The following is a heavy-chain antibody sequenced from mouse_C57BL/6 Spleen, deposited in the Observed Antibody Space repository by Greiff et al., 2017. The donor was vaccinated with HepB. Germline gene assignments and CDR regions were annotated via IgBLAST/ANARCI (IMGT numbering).Heavy chain of an antibody. V-gene: IGHV1-9*01. J-gene: IGHJ4*01. CDR2: ILPGSGST. CDR3: AREGLETWGDAMDY. Sequence: QVQLQQSGAELMKPGASVKLSCKATGYTFTGYWIEWVKQRPGHGIEWIGEILPGSGSTNYNEKFKGKATFTADTSSNTAYMQLSRLTTEDSAIYYCAREGLETWGDAMDYWGQGTSVTVSS. CDR1: GYTFTGYW.